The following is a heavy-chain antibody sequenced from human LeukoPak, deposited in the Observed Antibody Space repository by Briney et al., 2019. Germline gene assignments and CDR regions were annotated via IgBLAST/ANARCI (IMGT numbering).Heavy chain of an antibody. CDR2: ISGSGTST. V-gene: IGHV3-23*01. J-gene: IGHJ4*02. CDR1: GFTFSTYV. CDR3: AKARGDDYGDYEWFFDY. Sequence: PGRSLRPSCAASGFTFSTYVMSWVRQAPGKGLEWVSGISGSGTSTYYAHSVKGRFTISRDNSKNTPYLQMNSLRAEDTAIYFCAKARGDDYGDYEWFFDYWGRGALVTVSS. D-gene: IGHD4-17*01.